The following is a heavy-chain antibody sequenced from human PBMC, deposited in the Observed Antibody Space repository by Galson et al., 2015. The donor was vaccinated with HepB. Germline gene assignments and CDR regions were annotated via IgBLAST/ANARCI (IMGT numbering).Heavy chain of an antibody. J-gene: IGHJ6*02. D-gene: IGHD3-10*01. V-gene: IGHV3-21*01. Sequence: SLRLSCAASGFTFSSYSMNWVRQAPGKGLEWVSSISSSSSYIYYADSVKGRFTISRDNAKNSLYLQMNSLRAEDTAVYYCARVGNIVSITMVRGKKNNYGMDVWGQGTTVTVSS. CDR2: ISSSSSYI. CDR3: ARVGNIVSITMVRGKKNNYGMDV. CDR1: GFTFSSYS.